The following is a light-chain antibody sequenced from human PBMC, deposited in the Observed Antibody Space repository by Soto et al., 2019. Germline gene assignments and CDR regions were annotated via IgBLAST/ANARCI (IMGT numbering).Light chain of an antibody. V-gene: IGKV3-11*01. CDR3: QHRTNWEYT. Sequence: EIVLTQSPATLSLSPGERATLSCRASQSVSSSLAWYQQKPGQAPRLLIYGASKRAPGIPVRFSASGSGTDFTLNISSLEPEDFAVYSCQHRTNWEYTFGQGTKLEIK. J-gene: IGKJ2*01. CDR1: QSVSSS. CDR2: GAS.